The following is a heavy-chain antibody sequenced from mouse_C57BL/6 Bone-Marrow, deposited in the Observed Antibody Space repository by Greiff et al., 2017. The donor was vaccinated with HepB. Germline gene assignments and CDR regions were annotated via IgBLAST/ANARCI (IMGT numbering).Heavy chain of an antibody. J-gene: IGHJ4*01. V-gene: IGHV6-6*01. CDR3: RGGDDWGAMDY. Sequence: EVQLQESGGGLVQPGGSMKLSCAASGFTFSDAWMDWVRQSPEKGLEWVAEIRNKANNHATYYAESVKGRFTISRDDSKSSVYLQMNSLRAEDTGIYYCRGGDDWGAMDYWGQGTSVTVSS. D-gene: IGHD4-1*01. CDR2: IRNKANNHAT. CDR1: GFTFSDAW.